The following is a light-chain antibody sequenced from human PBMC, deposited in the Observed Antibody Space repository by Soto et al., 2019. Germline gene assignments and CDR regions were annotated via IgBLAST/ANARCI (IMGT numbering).Light chain of an antibody. V-gene: IGKV3-20*01. CDR3: QQYGSSPRFT. CDR1: QSVSSSY. J-gene: IGKJ3*01. CDR2: GAS. Sequence: EIVLTQSPGTLSLSPGERATLSCRASQSVSSSYLAWYQQKPGQAPRLLIYGASSSATGLPDRFSGSGSGRDFTLTISRLEPEDFAVYYCQQYGSSPRFTFGPGTKVDIK.